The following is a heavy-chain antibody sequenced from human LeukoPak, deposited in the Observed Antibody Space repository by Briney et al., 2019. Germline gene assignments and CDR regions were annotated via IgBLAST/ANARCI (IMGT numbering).Heavy chain of an antibody. Sequence: GGSLRLSCAASGFAFSTYVMSWVRQAPGKGLEWVSAISGSGGSTYYADSVKGRFTISRDNSKNTLYLQMNSLRAEDTAVYYCARDLSESALDHWGQGTLVTVSS. CDR1: GFAFSTYV. CDR3: ARDLSESALDH. V-gene: IGHV3-23*01. J-gene: IGHJ4*02. CDR2: ISGSGGST.